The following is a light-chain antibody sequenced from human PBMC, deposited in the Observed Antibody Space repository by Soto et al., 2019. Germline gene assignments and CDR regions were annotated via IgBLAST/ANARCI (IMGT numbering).Light chain of an antibody. V-gene: IGKV3D-15*01. CDR3: QQYNNWPRT. Sequence: DTVMTQSPATLSVSPGERATVSCRASQSLNFNLAWYQKKPGQAPRLLIYGAFKRAAGVPDRFGGSGSGTDFTLTISRLEPEDFAVYYCQQYNNWPRTFGQGTKVDIK. CDR2: GAF. CDR1: QSLNFN. J-gene: IGKJ1*01.